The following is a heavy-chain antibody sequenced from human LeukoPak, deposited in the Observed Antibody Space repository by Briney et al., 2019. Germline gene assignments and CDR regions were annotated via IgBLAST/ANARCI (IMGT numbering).Heavy chain of an antibody. CDR2: IFYTGDT. V-gene: IGHV4-59*08. Sequence: SETLSLTCPVSAASITTYYWSWIRQPPGKGLEWVGYIFYTGDTSYSPSLKSRVTISLDTSKNQFSLKLRSVAAADTAVYYCARLKMGAYFDLWGRGTLVTVSS. D-gene: IGHD3-16*01. CDR1: AASITTYY. J-gene: IGHJ2*01. CDR3: ARLKMGAYFDL.